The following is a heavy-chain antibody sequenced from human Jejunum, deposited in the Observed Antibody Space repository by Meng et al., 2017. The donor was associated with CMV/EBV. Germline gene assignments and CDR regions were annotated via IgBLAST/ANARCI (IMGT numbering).Heavy chain of an antibody. D-gene: IGHD6-19*01. CDR3: AKDLGASGWFETFDS. Sequence: FTLSTYGMHWVRLAPGRGLEWVAFIRYDGNNKYYTDSVKGRFTISRDNSRSTLFLQMNSLGVEDTAVYYCAKDLGASGWFETFDSWGQGTRVTVSS. V-gene: IGHV3-30*02. CDR1: FTLSTYG. CDR2: IRYDGNNK. J-gene: IGHJ4*02.